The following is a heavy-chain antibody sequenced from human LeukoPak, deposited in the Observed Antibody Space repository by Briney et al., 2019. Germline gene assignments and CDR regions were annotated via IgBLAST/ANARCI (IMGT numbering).Heavy chain of an antibody. CDR3: ARDGELPFDY. V-gene: IGHV3-33*01. CDR1: GFTFNSYG. D-gene: IGHD1-26*01. CDR2: IWYDGNNK. Sequence: GGSLRLTCAASGFTFNSYGILWVRQAPGKGLVWVAVIWYDGNNKYYADSVKGRFTISRDSSKNMMYLQMTSLRAEDTAVYYCARDGELPFDYWGQGTLVTVSS. J-gene: IGHJ4*02.